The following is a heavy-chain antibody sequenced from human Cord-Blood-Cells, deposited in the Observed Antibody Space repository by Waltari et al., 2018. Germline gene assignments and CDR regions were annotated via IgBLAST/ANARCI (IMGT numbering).Heavy chain of an antibody. CDR1: GGSFSGYY. CDR2: INHSGRT. Sequence: QVQLQQWGAGLLKPSETLSLTCAVYGGSFSGYYWRWIRQRPGKGLEWIGDINHSGRTNYNPSLKSRVTISVDTSKNQFSLKLSSVTAADTAVYYCARGEIRDIVVVPAAMGYMDVWGKGTTVTVSS. V-gene: IGHV4-34*01. D-gene: IGHD2-2*01. CDR3: ARGEIRDIVVVPAAMGYMDV. J-gene: IGHJ6*03.